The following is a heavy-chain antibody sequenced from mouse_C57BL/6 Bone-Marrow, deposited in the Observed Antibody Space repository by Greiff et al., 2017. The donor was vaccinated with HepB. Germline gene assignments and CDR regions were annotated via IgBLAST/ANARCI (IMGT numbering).Heavy chain of an antibody. J-gene: IGHJ3*01. Sequence: QVQLQQPGAELVKPGASVKMSCKASGYTFTSYWITWVKQRPGQGLEWIGDIYPGSGSTNYNEKFKSKATLTVDTSSSTAYMRLSSLTSEDSAVYYCARRGWGLPAWFAYWGQGTLVTVSA. CDR3: ARRGWGLPAWFAY. D-gene: IGHD1-1*02. CDR2: IYPGSGST. V-gene: IGHV1-55*01. CDR1: GYTFTSYW.